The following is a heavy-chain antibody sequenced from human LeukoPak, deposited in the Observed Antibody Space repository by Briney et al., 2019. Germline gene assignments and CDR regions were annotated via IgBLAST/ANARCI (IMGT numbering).Heavy chain of an antibody. Sequence: GGSLRLSCTASGFTFSSYWMNWVRQAPGKGLEWVANIKQDGSEKNYVDSVKGRFTISRDNAKNSLYLQMNSLRVEDMAVYYCARDWRQWLVFDFWGQGTLVTVSS. CDR2: IKQDGSEK. V-gene: IGHV3-7*01. CDR3: ARDWRQWLVFDF. CDR1: GFTFSSYW. J-gene: IGHJ4*02. D-gene: IGHD6-19*01.